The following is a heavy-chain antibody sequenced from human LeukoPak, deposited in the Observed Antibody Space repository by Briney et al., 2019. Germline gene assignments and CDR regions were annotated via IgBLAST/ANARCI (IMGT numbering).Heavy chain of an antibody. CDR2: ISGSLSTI. D-gene: IGHD2-2*01. Sequence: GGSLRLSCAASGFTFSGYNMNWVRQAPGKGLEWVSYISGSLSTIYHADSVKGRFTISRDNAKNSLYLQMNSLRAEDTAVYYCASRYCSTTSCFDYWGQGTLVTVSS. CDR1: GFTFSGYN. CDR3: ASRYCSTTSCFDY. V-gene: IGHV3-48*01. J-gene: IGHJ4*02.